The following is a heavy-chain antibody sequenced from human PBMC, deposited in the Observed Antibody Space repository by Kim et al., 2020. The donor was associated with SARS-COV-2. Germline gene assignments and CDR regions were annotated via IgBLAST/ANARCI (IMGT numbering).Heavy chain of an antibody. D-gene: IGHD5-18*01. CDR3: ATRSVYTHMEFFDY. V-gene: IGHV4-61*01. J-gene: IGHJ4*01. Sequence: SETLSLTCTVSGASVSSDISYYSWIRQPPGKGLEWIGFIYYRGTTNYNPSLKSRVTTSIDTSKNQFSLKLTSVTTTDSAVYYCATRSVYTHMEFFDYWSQGILVTVSS. CDR2: IYYRGTT. CDR1: GASVSSDISY.